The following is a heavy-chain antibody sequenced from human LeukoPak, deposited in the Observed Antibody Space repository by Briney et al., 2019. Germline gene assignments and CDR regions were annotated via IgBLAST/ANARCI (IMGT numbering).Heavy chain of an antibody. CDR3: ARLPKYSRPLDY. V-gene: IGHV1-8*02. CDR1: GYTFSSYD. D-gene: IGHD6-6*01. J-gene: IGHJ4*02. Sequence: ASVKVSCKASGYTFSSYDVNWVRQATGQGLEWMGWMNPNSGNTAYAQKFQGRVTMSRDTSISTAYMELSSLRSEDTAVYYCARLPKYSRPLDYWGQGTLVTVSS. CDR2: MNPNSGNT.